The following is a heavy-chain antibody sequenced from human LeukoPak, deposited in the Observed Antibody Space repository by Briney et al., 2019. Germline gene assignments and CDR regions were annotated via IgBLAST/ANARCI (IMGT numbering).Heavy chain of an antibody. D-gene: IGHD2-2*01. V-gene: IGHV1-2*02. CDR1: GYTLTGYY. CDR2: INPNSGGT. CDR3: ARVEYRVVVVPTPYYYYYMDV. J-gene: IGHJ6*03. Sequence: ASVKVSCKASGYTLTGYYMHWVRQAPGQGLEWMGWINPNSGGTNYAQKFQGRVTVTRDTSISTAYMELSRLRSDDTAVYYCARVEYRVVVVPTPYYYYYMDVWGKGTTVTVSS.